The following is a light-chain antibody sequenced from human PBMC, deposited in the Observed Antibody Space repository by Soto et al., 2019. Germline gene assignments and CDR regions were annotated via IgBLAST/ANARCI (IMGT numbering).Light chain of an antibody. V-gene: IGLV2-14*01. CDR2: EVS. Sequence: QSVLTQPASVSGPPGQSITISCTGTSSDVGAYNYVSWYQQHPGKAPKLMIYEVSNRPSGVSNRFSGSKSGNTASLTISGLQSGDEADYYCSSYSGTNTLYVFGTGTKVTVL. J-gene: IGLJ1*01. CDR1: SSDVGAYNY. CDR3: SSYSGTNTLYV.